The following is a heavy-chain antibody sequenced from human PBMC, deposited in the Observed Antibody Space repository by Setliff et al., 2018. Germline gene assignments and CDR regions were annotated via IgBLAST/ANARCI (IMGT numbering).Heavy chain of an antibody. CDR1: GYSFSNFW. D-gene: IGHD4-4*01. CDR3: ARDSNYEGAYDY. Sequence: PGESLKISCKGSGYSFSNFWIGWVRQMPGRGLEWMGIIYPGDSDARYSPSFRGQVTISVDKSISTAYLQWSSLKASDTAMYYCARDSNYEGAYDYWGQGTLVTVSS. CDR2: IYPGDSDA. J-gene: IGHJ4*02. V-gene: IGHV5-51*01.